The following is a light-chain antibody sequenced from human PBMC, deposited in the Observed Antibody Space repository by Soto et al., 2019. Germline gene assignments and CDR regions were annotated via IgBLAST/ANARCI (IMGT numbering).Light chain of an antibody. V-gene: IGKV1-5*01. J-gene: IGKJ4*01. CDR3: QQYNSYSLLT. CDR2: DAS. Sequence: DIQMTQSPSSLSASVGDRVTITCQASQDISNSLNWYQQKPGKAPKLLIYDASSLESGVPSRFSGSGSGTEFTLAISSLQPDDFATYYCQQYNSYSLLTFGGGTKVDIK. CDR1: QDISNS.